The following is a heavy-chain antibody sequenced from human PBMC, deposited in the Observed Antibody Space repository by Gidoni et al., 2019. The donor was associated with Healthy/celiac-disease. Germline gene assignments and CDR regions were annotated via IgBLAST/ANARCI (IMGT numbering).Heavy chain of an antibody. CDR2: INPSGGST. CDR1: GYTFTSYY. J-gene: IGHJ3*02. D-gene: IGHD6-13*01. CDR3: ARSAAAGTAFDI. Sequence: HEQTAPSAAEVKAPGASVKVSFKASGYTFTSYYMHWVRQAPGQGLEWMGIINPSGGSTSYAQKFQGRVTMTRDTSTSTVYMELSSLRSEDTAVYYCARSAAAGTAFDIWGQGTMVTVSS. V-gene: IGHV1-46*01.